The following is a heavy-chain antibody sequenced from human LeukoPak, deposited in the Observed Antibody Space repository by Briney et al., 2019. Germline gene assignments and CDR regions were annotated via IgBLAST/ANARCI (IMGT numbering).Heavy chain of an antibody. Sequence: ASVKVSFKGSGYTFTDYYIPWVRQAPGQGLEWMGGIYPNCGGTNYAQKVQGRVTKTRDTTINTAYMELSRLRSDDTAVYYCARAYDGSGNLDYWGQGTLVTVSS. J-gene: IGHJ4*02. CDR2: IYPNCGGT. CDR3: ARAYDGSGNLDY. V-gene: IGHV1-2*02. D-gene: IGHD3-22*01. CDR1: GYTFTDYY.